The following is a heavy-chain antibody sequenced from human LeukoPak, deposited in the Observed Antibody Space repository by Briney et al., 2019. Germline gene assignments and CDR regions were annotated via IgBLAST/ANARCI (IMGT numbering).Heavy chain of an antibody. CDR1: GGSISSYY. CDR3: ARLQRVGNSGYYFDY. V-gene: IGHV4-59*08. D-gene: IGHD3-22*01. CDR2: IYYSGST. J-gene: IGHJ4*02. Sequence: PSETLSLTCTVSGGSISSYYWSWIRQPPGKGLEWIGYIYYSGSTNYNPSLKSRLTISVDTSKSQFSLKLSSVTAADTAVYYCARLQRVGNSGYYFDYWGQGTLVTVSS.